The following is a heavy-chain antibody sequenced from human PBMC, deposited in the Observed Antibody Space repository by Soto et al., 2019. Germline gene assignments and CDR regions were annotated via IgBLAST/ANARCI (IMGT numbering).Heavy chain of an antibody. CDR2: ISWKDDK. V-gene: IGHV2-5*01. D-gene: IGHD1-26*01. J-gene: IGHJ4*02. CDR1: GFSLTTSGAG. CDR3: EHRYGGNYYRCYFDS. Sequence: ESGPTLVNPPQTLTLTCTYSGFSLTTSGAGVGWIRQPPWKALEWLALISWKDDKRYNPGLESRLTITKDTSKNQVILTLTNMDPVDTATYVCEHRYGGNYYRCYFDSWGQGTLDTVSS.